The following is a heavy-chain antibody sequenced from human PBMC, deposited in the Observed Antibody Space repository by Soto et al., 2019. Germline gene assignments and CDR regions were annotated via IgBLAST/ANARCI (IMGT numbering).Heavy chain of an antibody. J-gene: IGHJ4*02. V-gene: IGHV3-30-3*01. CDR2: IPFDGANI. CDR1: GFTFRNYA. CDR3: ARDPYGGYIFDS. Sequence: QVQLVESGGGVVQPGTSLRLSCAASGFTFRNYAMHWVRQSPAKGLEWLAVIPFDGANIFYADAAKGRFTISRDNSKETLYLQLDSRRPEDTGVYFCARDPYGGYIFDSWGQGTQVTLSS. D-gene: IGHD5-12*01.